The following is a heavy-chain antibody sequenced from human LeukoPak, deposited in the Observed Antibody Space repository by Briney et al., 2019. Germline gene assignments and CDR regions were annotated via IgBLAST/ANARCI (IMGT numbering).Heavy chain of an antibody. V-gene: IGHV3-30*18. CDR1: GFTCSSYG. CDR3: AKDRIQLWLRYYGMDV. J-gene: IGHJ6*02. Sequence: PGGSLRLSCAAPGFTCSSYGMHWVRQAPGKGLEWAAVISYDGGNKYYADSVKGRFTISRDNSKNTLYLQMNRLRAEDTAVYYCAKDRIQLWLRYYGMDVWGQGTTVTVSS. D-gene: IGHD5-18*01. CDR2: ISYDGGNK.